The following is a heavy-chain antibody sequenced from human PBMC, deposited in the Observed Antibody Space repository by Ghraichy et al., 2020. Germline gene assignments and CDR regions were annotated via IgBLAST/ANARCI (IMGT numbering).Heavy chain of an antibody. V-gene: IGHV4-59*08. CDR3: ARAGGLSTSALDFDY. Sequence: SETLSLTCTVSGASISSLYWSWIRQPPGKGLEWIAYISYSGSTSYNPSLQGRLTISVDTSKNQFSLRLTSVTAADTAVYYCARAGGLSTSALDFDYGGQGTLVTVSS. D-gene: IGHD5/OR15-5a*01. CDR1: GASISSLY. CDR2: ISYSGST. J-gene: IGHJ4*02.